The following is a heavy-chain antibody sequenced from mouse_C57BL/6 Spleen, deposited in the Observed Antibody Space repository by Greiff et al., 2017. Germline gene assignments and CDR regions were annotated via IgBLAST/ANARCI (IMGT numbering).Heavy chain of an antibody. Sequence: DVQLQESGPGLVKPSQSLSLTCSVTGYSITSGYYWNWIRQFPGNKLEWMGYISYDGSNNYNPSLKNRISITRDTSKNQFFLKLNSVTTEDTATYYCARENYGNPMDYFDYWGQGTTLTVSS. CDR3: ARENYGNPMDYFDY. V-gene: IGHV3-6*01. CDR2: ISYDGSN. D-gene: IGHD2-1*01. CDR1: GYSITSGYY. J-gene: IGHJ2*01.